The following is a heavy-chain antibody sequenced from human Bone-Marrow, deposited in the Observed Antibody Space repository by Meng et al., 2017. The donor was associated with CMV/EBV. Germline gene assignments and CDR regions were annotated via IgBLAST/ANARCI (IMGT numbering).Heavy chain of an antibody. CDR3: ARRSRDGYNYDYFDD. V-gene: IGHV3-11*04. Sequence: GESLKISCVVSGFTFSDYCMSWIRQAPGKGLEWVSYISSGGSTLYYADSVKGRFTISRDNAKNSLYLQMNSLRAEDTAVYYCARRSRDGYNYDYFDDWGQGTLDTVSS. D-gene: IGHD5-24*01. J-gene: IGHJ4*02. CDR1: GFTFSDYC. CDR2: ISSGGSTL.